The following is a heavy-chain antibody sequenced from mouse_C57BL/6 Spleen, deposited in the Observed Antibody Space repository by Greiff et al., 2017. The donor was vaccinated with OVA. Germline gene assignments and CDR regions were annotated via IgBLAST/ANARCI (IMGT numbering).Heavy chain of an antibody. Sequence: QVQLKESGPGLVQPSQSLSITCTVSGFSLTSYGVHWVRQSPGKGLEWLGVIWSGGSTDYNAAFISRLSISKDNSKSQVFFKMNSLQADDTAIYYCARKGAYDYDDAMDYWGQGTSVTVSS. CDR3: ARKGAYDYDDAMDY. J-gene: IGHJ4*01. CDR2: IWSGGST. D-gene: IGHD2-4*01. CDR1: GFSLTSYG. V-gene: IGHV2-2*01.